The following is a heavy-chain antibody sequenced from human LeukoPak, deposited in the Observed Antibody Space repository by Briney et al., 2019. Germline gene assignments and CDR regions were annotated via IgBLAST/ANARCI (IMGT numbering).Heavy chain of an antibody. CDR3: AHRRTGGYCSSTSCSDNWFDP. CDR1: GFSLSTSGVG. Sequence: SGPTLVKPTQTLTLTCTSSGFSLSTSGVGVGWIRQPPGKALEWLALIYWDDDKRYSPSLKNRLTITRDTSKNQVVLTMTNMDPVDTATFYCAHRRTGGYCSSTSCSDNWFDPWGQGTLVTVSS. D-gene: IGHD2-2*01. V-gene: IGHV2-5*02. CDR2: IYWDDDK. J-gene: IGHJ5*02.